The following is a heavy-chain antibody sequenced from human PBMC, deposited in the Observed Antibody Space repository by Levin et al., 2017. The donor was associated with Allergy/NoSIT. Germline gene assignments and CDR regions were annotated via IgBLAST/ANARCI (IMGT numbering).Heavy chain of an antibody. J-gene: IGHJ4*02. V-gene: IGHV4-30-2*01. Sequence: LSQTLSLTCAVSGGSISSGGYSWRWIRQPPGKGLEWIGNIYLSGSTNDNPSLKSRVTMSVDRSKNQFSLKLSYVTAADTAVYYCARVAGYSYGYYFDYWGPGTLVTVSS. CDR3: ARVAGYSYGYYFDY. CDR2: IYLSGST. D-gene: IGHD5-18*01. CDR1: GGSISSGGYS.